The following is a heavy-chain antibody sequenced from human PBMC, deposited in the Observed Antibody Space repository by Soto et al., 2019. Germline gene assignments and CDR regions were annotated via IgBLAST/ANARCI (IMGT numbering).Heavy chain of an antibody. CDR2: INVSGST. Sequence: SETLSLTCAVYGGSFSGYYWSWIRQPPGKGLEWIGEINVSGSTNFNPSLKSRVTISVDTSKNLFSLKLSSVTAADTAVYYCARAHTPLSGYYTGWWLDPWGQGTLVTVSS. V-gene: IGHV4-34*01. CDR3: ARAHTPLSGYYTGWWLDP. J-gene: IGHJ5*02. CDR1: GGSFSGYY. D-gene: IGHD3-3*01.